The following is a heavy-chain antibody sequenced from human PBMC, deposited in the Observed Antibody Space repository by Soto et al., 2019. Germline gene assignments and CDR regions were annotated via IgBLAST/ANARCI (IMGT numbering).Heavy chain of an antibody. J-gene: IGHJ5*02. CDR2: INPNSGGT. D-gene: IGHD3-3*01. CDR3: ARDREGFRVDIGLDP. V-gene: IGHV1-2*02. Sequence: ASVKVSCKASGYTFTGYYMHWVRQAPGQGLESMGWINPNSGGTNYAQKFQGRVTMTRDTSISTAYMELSRLRSDDTAVYYCARDREGFRVDIGLDPWGQGTLLAVCS. CDR1: GYTFTGYY.